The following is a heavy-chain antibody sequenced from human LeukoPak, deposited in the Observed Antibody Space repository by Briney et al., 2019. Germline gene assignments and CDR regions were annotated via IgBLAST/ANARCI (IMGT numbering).Heavy chain of an antibody. J-gene: IGHJ4*02. CDR2: ISYDGHDK. D-gene: IGHD3-22*01. V-gene: IGHV3-30-3*01. Sequence: GGSLRLSCAASGFTFSSYSMHWVRQAPGKGLEWVTVISYDGHDKSYADSVRGRFTVSRDNSKNTLYLQMHSLKSEDTAVYYCARGYYDSSGYPVFDYWGQGTLVTVSS. CDR1: GFTFSSYS. CDR3: ARGYYDSSGYPVFDY.